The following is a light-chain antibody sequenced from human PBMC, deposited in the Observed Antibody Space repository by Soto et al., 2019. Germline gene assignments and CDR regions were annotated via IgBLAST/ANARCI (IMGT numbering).Light chain of an antibody. J-gene: IGLJ1*01. Sequence: QPVLTQPASVSGSPGHSITISCTGTSSDVGGFDYVAWYQQHLGQAPKLIIYDVTVRPSGVSNRFSGSKSGNTASLAISGLQTEEEAHYYCSSYTSARALYVLGTGTTVTVL. CDR3: SSYTSARALYV. CDR2: DVT. V-gene: IGLV2-14*03. CDR1: SSDVGGFDY.